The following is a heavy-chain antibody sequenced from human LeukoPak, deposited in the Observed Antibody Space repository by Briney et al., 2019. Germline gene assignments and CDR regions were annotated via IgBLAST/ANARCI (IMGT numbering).Heavy chain of an antibody. D-gene: IGHD6-13*01. V-gene: IGHV1-2*06. CDR3: ARAPSSSWYNPDAFDI. Sequence: ASVKVSCKASGYTFTGHYIHWVRQAPGQGLEWMGRINPNSGGTNYVQKFQGRVTMTRDTSINTAYMELSRLRSDDTAVYYCARAPSSSWYNPDAFDIWGQGTMVTVSS. CDR2: INPNSGGT. J-gene: IGHJ3*02. CDR1: GYTFTGHY.